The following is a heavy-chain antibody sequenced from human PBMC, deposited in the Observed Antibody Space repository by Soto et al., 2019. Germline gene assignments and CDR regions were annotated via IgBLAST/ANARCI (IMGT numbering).Heavy chain of an antibody. CDR1: GYTFTSYG. J-gene: IGHJ5*02. V-gene: IGHV1-18*01. Sequence: QVQLVQSGAEVKKPGASVKVSCKASGYTFTSYGISWVRQAPGQGLEWMGWISAYNGNTNYAQKLQGRVTMTTDTSTSTAYMELRSLRSDDTAVYYCARIERSGCYYENRNWFDPWGQGTLVTVSS. D-gene: IGHD3-10*01. CDR2: ISAYNGNT. CDR3: ARIERSGCYYENRNWFDP.